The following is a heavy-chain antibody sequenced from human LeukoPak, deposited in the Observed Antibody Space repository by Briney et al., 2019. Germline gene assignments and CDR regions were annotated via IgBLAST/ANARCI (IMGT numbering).Heavy chain of an antibody. V-gene: IGHV4-61*02. CDR1: GGSISSGSYY. Sequence: SETLSLTCTVSGGSISSGSYYWSWIRQPAGKGLEWIGRIYTSGSTNYNPSLKSRVTISVDTSKNQFSLKLSSVTAADTAVYYCARGGDTSGYYYFEYFHHWGQGTLVAVSS. J-gene: IGHJ1*01. CDR3: ARGGDTSGYYYFEYFHH. D-gene: IGHD3-22*01. CDR2: IYTSGST.